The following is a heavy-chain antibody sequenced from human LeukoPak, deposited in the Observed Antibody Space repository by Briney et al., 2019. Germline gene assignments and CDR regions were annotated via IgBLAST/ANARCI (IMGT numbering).Heavy chain of an antibody. Sequence: SETLSLTCIVSGGSISGYYWSWIRQPPGKGLEWIGYMSKSGSTNYNPSLQSRVTILVDTSKNQFSLKLSSATAADTAVYYCARHKGSSTWYPFDYWGQGTLVTVSS. CDR2: MSKSGST. V-gene: IGHV4-59*08. D-gene: IGHD6-13*01. CDR1: GGSISGYY. J-gene: IGHJ4*02. CDR3: ARHKGSSTWYPFDY.